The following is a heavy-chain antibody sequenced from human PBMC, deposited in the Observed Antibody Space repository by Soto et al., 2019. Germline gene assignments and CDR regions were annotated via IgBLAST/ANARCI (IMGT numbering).Heavy chain of an antibody. D-gene: IGHD6-13*01. CDR2: IIPIFGAA. J-gene: IGHJ6*02. CDR1: GGTFSSYA. Sequence: SVKVSCKASGGTFSSYAISWVRQAPGQGIEWMGGIIPIFGAANYAQKFQGRVTITADESTSTAYMELSGLRSEDTAVYYCARDYSSSWLDYYYYAMDVWVQGTTVTGSS. V-gene: IGHV1-69*13. CDR3: ARDYSSSWLDYYYYAMDV.